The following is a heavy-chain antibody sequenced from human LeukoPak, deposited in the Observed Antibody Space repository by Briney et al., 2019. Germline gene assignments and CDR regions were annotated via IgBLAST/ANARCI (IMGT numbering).Heavy chain of an antibody. CDR2: IGPVSGI. CDR1: GFSLSSKV. CDR3: VTEDHSSGRAPAFGL. J-gene: IGHJ3*01. Sequence: PGGSLRLSCVASGFSLSSKVMHWVRQPTGRGLEWVSGIGPVSGIHYVESVKGRFTVSREDAKNSLYLQMNSLTAGDTAKYYCVTEDHSSGRAPAFGLWGQGTTVTVSS. V-gene: IGHV3-13*01. D-gene: IGHD3-22*01.